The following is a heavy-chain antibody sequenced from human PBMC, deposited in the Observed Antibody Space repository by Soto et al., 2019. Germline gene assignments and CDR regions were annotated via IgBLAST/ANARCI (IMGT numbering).Heavy chain of an antibody. J-gene: IGHJ4*02. CDR1: GVIFSNYT. Sequence: PGGSLRLSCAASGVIFSNYTMNWVRQAPGKGLEWVSSISSSSTYIYYADSVKGRFTISRDNAKNSLYLQMNSLRAEDTAVYYCALTYALGAYYHYWGQGTPVTVSS. CDR2: ISSSSTYI. D-gene: IGHD3-10*01. V-gene: IGHV3-21*01. CDR3: ALTYALGAYYHY.